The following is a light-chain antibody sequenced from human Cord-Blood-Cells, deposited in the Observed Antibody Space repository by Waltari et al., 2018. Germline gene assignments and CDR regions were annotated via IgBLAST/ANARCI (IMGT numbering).Light chain of an antibody. Sequence: AIRITQSPSSLPASTGDRVTITCRASQGLSSYLAWYQQKPGKAPKLLIYAASTLQSGVPSRFSGSGSGTDFTLTISCLQSEDFATYYCQQYYSYPPLTFGGGTKVEIK. CDR1: QGLSSY. V-gene: IGKV1-8*01. J-gene: IGKJ4*01. CDR3: QQYYSYPPLT. CDR2: AAS.